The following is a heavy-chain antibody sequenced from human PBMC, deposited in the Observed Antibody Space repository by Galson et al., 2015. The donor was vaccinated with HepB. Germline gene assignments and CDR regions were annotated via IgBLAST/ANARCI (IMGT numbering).Heavy chain of an antibody. V-gene: IGHV3-11*06. CDR3: ARDSVRVHEGPVGAHDY. D-gene: IGHD1-26*01. CDR1: GFTFSDYY. CDR2: ISSSSSYT. Sequence: SLRLSCAASGFTFSDYYMSWIRQAPGKGLEWVSYISSSSSYTNYADSVKGRFTISRDNAENSLYLQMNSLRAEDTAVYYCARDSVRVHEGPVGAHDYWGQGTLVTVSS. J-gene: IGHJ4*02.